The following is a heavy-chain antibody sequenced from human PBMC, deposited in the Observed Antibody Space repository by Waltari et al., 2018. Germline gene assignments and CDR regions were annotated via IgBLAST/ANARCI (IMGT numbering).Heavy chain of an antibody. J-gene: IGHJ4*02. CDR3: ARGSAWLVSYY. Sequence: QVQLVQSGAEVKKPGDLVTVSCKASGYTFTSYAINWLRQATGQGLEWMGWMNPNSGNTGYAQKFQGRVTMTRNTSISTAYMELSSLRSEDTAVYYCARGSAWLVSYYWGQGTLVTVSS. D-gene: IGHD6-19*01. CDR1: GYTFTSYA. CDR2: MNPNSGNT. V-gene: IGHV1-8*01.